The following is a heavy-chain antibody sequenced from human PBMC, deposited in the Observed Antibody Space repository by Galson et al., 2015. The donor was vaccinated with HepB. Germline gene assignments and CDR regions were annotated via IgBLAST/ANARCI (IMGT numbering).Heavy chain of an antibody. CDR1: GFTFSSYA. Sequence: SLRLSCAASGFTFSSYAMSWVRQAPGKGLEWVSAISGSGGSTYYADSVKGRFTISRDNSKNTLYLQVNSLRAEDTAVYYCAKDRAVTHWGPDYWGQGTLVTVSS. CDR2: ISGSGGST. D-gene: IGHD7-27*01. V-gene: IGHV3-23*01. J-gene: IGHJ4*02. CDR3: AKDRAVTHWGPDY.